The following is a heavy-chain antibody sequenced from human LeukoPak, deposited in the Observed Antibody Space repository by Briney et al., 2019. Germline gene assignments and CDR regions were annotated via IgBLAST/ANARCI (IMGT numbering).Heavy chain of an antibody. Sequence: GGSLRLSCAGSGFNFNIYSMNWVRQAPGKGLEWVSYITSDSRTIYHADSVKGRFTISRDNAKKSVYLQMNSLRAEDTAVYYCARSVEGHFDYWGQGTLVTVSS. J-gene: IGHJ4*02. D-gene: IGHD1-1*01. V-gene: IGHV3-48*04. CDR3: ARSVEGHFDY. CDR1: GFNFNIYS. CDR2: ITSDSRTI.